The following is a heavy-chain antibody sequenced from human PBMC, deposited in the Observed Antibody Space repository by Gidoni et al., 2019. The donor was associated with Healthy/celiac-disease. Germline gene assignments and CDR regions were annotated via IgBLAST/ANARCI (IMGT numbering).Heavy chain of an antibody. D-gene: IGHD6-19*01. CDR3: AKDHRWGSSGWFSDY. Sequence: EVQLLESGGGLVQPGGSLRLSCAASGFTFSSYAMNWVRQAPGKGLEWVSTISGGGITTYYADSVKGRFTISRDNSKNTLYLQMNSLRAEDTAVYYCAKDHRWGSSGWFSDYWGQGTLVTVSS. J-gene: IGHJ4*02. CDR1: GFTFSSYA. CDR2: ISGGGITT. V-gene: IGHV3-23*01.